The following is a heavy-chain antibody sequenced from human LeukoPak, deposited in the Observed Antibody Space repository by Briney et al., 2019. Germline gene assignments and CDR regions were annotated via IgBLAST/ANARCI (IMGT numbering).Heavy chain of an antibody. J-gene: IGHJ4*02. D-gene: IGHD6-19*01. CDR3: ARDLSVAGGFDY. CDR2: ISSSGSTI. V-gene: IGHV3-48*03. Sequence: PGGSLSLSCAASGFTFSSYEMNWVRQAPGKGLEGVSYISSSGSTIYYADSVKGRFTISRDNAKNSLYLQMNSLIAEDTAVYYCARDLSVAGGFDYWGQGTLVTVSS. CDR1: GFTFSSYE.